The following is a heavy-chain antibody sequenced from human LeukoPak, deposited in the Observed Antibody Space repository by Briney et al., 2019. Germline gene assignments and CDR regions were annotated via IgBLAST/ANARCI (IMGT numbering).Heavy chain of an antibody. CDR1: GFTFSDYY. V-gene: IGHV3-11*01. Sequence: PGGSLRLSCAASGFTFSDYYMSWIRQAPGKGLEWVSYISSSGSTIYYADSVKGRFTISRDNAKNSLYLQMNSLRAEDTAVYYCARDGYYGDSHYYYGMDVWGQGTTVTVSS. CDR3: ARDGYYGDSHYYYGMDV. J-gene: IGHJ6*02. CDR2: ISSSGSTI. D-gene: IGHD4-17*01.